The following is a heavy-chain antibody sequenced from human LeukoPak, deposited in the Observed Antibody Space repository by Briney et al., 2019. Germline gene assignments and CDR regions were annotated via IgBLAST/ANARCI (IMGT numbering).Heavy chain of an antibody. CDR1: GFTFSSYS. CDR3: ARAEKVFGVVIKDYMDV. V-gene: IGHV3-48*01. CDR2: ISSSSSTI. J-gene: IGHJ6*03. D-gene: IGHD3-3*01. Sequence: GGSLRLSCVASGFTFSSYSMNWVRQAPGKGLEWVSYISSSSSTIYYADSVKGRFTASRDNAKNPLYLQINSLRAEDTAVYYCARAEKVFGVVIKDYMDVWGKGTTVTVSS.